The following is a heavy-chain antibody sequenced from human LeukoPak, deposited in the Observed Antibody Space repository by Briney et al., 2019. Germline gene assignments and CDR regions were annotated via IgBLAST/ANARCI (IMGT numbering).Heavy chain of an antibody. D-gene: IGHD1-1*01. CDR3: AKEGTGIHFDY. Sequence: SGWSLRLSCAASGFTFSSNAIHWVRQAPGKGLEWVAEISYDGGNTYYADSVKGRFTISRDNSKNTLYLQMNSLRAEDTAVYYCAKEGTGIHFDYWGQGTLVTVSS. V-gene: IGHV3-30-3*01. CDR2: ISYDGGNT. CDR1: GFTFSSNA. J-gene: IGHJ4*02.